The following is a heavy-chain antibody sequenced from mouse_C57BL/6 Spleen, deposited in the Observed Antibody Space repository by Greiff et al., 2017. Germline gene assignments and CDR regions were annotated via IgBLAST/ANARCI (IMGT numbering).Heavy chain of an antibody. Sequence: VQRVESGAELVKPGASVKISCKASGYAFSSYWMNWVKQRPGQGLEWIGQIYPGDGDTNYNGKFKGKATLTADKSSSTAYMQLSSLTSEDSAVYFCARSFPLTGTGAYWGQGTLVTVSA. CDR2: IYPGDGDT. D-gene: IGHD4-1*01. V-gene: IGHV1-80*01. CDR3: ARSFPLTGTGAY. J-gene: IGHJ3*01. CDR1: GYAFSSYW.